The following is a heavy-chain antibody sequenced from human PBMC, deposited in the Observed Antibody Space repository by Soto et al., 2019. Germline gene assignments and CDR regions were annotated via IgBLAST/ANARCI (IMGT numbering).Heavy chain of an antibody. D-gene: IGHD6-19*01. CDR2: ISGSGGST. J-gene: IGHJ4*02. Sequence: PGGSLRLSCAASGFPFSSYAMSWVRQAPGKGLEWVSAISGSGGSTYYADSVKGRFTISRDNSKNTLYLQMNSLRAEDTAVYYCAKDLRIAVAGQADYWGQGTLVTVSS. V-gene: IGHV3-23*01. CDR3: AKDLRIAVAGQADY. CDR1: GFPFSSYA.